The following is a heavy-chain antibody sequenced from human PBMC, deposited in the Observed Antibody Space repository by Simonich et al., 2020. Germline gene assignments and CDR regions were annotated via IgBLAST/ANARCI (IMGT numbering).Heavy chain of an antibody. CDR1: GVTFSGSA. V-gene: IGHV3-73*02. J-gene: IGHJ4*02. CDR3: TRFDYYGSGSYYFDY. Sequence: EVQLVESGGGLVQPGGSLKLSCAASGVTFSGSAMHCVLQASEKGLEWFGRIRSKAKSYATAYAASVKGRFTISRDDSKNTEYLQMNSLKTEDTAVYYCTRFDYYGSGSYYFDYWGQGTLVTVSS. D-gene: IGHD3-10*01. CDR2: IRSKAKSYAT.